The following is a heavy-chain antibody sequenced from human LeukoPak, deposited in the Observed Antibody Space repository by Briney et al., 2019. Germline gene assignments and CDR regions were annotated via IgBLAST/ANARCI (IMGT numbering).Heavy chain of an antibody. CDR3: ARGVGYCSGGSCHNNWFDP. D-gene: IGHD2-15*01. V-gene: IGHV3-11*01. CDR2: ISSSGSTI. J-gene: IGHJ5*02. Sequence: GGSLRLSCAASGFTFSGYYMSWIRQAPGKGLEWVSYISSSGSTIYYADSVKGRFTISRDNAKNSLYLQMNSLRAEDTAVYYCARGVGYCSGGSCHNNWFDPWGQGTLVTVSS. CDR1: GFTFSGYY.